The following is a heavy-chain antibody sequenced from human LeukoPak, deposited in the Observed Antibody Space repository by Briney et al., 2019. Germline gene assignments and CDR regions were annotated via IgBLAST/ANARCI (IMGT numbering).Heavy chain of an antibody. Sequence: PSQTLSLTCTVSGGSISSGGYYWSWIRQPPGKGLEWIGYIYHSGSTYYNPSLKSRVTISVDRSKNQFSLKLSSVTAADTAVYYCASSVPYYYYGMDVWGQGTTVTVSS. V-gene: IGHV4-30-2*01. CDR1: GGSISSGGYY. J-gene: IGHJ6*02. CDR3: ASSVPYYYYGMDV. CDR2: IYHSGST.